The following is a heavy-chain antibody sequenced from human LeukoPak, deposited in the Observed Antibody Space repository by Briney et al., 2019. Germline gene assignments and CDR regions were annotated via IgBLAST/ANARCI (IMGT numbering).Heavy chain of an antibody. CDR2: ISAYNGNT. Sequence: ASVKVSCKASGYTFTNFGISWVRQAPGQGLEWMGWISAYNGNTNYAQKLQGRVTVTTDTSTSTAYMELRSLRSDDTAVYHCARARGDRSAWYSLYWGQGTLVTVSS. J-gene: IGHJ4*02. V-gene: IGHV1-18*01. D-gene: IGHD6-19*01. CDR1: GYTFTNFG. CDR3: ARARGDRSAWYSLY.